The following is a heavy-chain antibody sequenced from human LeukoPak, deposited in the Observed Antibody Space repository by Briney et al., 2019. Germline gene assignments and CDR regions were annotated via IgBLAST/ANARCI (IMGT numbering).Heavy chain of an antibody. Sequence: SQTLSLTCTVSGGSISSGSYYWSWIRQPAGKGLEWIGRIYTSGSTNYNPSLKGRVTISVDTSKNQFSLKLSSVTAADTAVYYCARVKSPSYYDILTGMGGAFDIWGQGTMVTVSS. CDR3: ARVKSPSYYDILTGMGGAFDI. D-gene: IGHD3-9*01. CDR1: GGSISSGSYY. CDR2: IYTSGST. V-gene: IGHV4-61*02. J-gene: IGHJ3*02.